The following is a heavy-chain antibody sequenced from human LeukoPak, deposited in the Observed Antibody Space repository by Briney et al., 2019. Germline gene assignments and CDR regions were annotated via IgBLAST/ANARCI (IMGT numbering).Heavy chain of an antibody. CDR3: AKGPFGGLPPPFVY. CDR2: ISSSGSTI. D-gene: IGHD3-16*01. V-gene: IGHV3-11*01. CDR1: GFTFSDYY. Sequence: PGGSLRLSCAASGFTFSDYYMSWIRQAPGKGLEWISYISSSGSTIYYADSVKGRFTISRDNAKNSLYLQMNSLRAEDTAVYYCAKGPFGGLPPPFVYWGQGTLVTVSS. J-gene: IGHJ4*02.